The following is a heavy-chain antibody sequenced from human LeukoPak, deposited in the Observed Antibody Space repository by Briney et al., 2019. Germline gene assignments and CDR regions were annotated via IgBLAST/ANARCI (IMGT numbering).Heavy chain of an antibody. J-gene: IGHJ4*02. CDR3: AKEEMTTIDY. CDR2: IWYDGSNK. D-gene: IGHD5-24*01. V-gene: IGHV3-30*02. CDR1: GFTFSSYG. Sequence: GESLTLSCTASGFTFSSYGMHWVRQAPGKGLEWVGFIWYDGSNKYYADSVKGRFTISRDNSKNTLYLQMNSLRAEDTAVYYCAKEEMTTIDYWGQGTLVTVSS.